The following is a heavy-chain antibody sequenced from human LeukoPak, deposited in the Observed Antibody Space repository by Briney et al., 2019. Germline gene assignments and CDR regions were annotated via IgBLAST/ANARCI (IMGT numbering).Heavy chain of an antibody. J-gene: IGHJ5*02. CDR1: GVSITTSGYY. CDR3: ARGGKSSWFANIYGS. D-gene: IGHD3-10*01. V-gene: IGHV4-39*07. CDR2: FFYSGNT. Sequence: SETLSLTCTISGVSITTSGYYWAWIRQSPGKGLKWIGTFFYSGNTDYNPSLKSRVSLSVDASKNQFSLNLSSVTAADTAMYFCARGGKSSWFANIYGSWGQGTPITVSS.